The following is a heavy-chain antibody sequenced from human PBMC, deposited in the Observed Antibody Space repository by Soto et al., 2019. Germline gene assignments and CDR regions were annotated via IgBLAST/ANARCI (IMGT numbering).Heavy chain of an antibody. D-gene: IGHD1-26*01. CDR1: GYTFTSYY. Sequence: QVQLVQSGAEVKKPGASVKVSCKASGYTFTSYYMHWVRQAPGQGLEWMGIINPSGGSTNYAQKFQGRVTMTRDTSTSTVYMELSSLRSEDTAVYYCARGPEPPSDGYWYFDLWGRGTLVTVSS. CDR3: ARGPEPPSDGYWYFDL. CDR2: INPSGGST. J-gene: IGHJ2*01. V-gene: IGHV1-46*03.